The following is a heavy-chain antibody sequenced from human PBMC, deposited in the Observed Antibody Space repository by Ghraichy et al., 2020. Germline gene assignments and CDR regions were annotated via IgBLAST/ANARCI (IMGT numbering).Heavy chain of an antibody. CDR3: ARSFRLQWGYYFDY. Sequence: SETLSLTCTVSGGSISSGGYYWSWIRQHPGKGLEWIGYIYYSGSTYYNPSLKSRVTISVDTSKNQFSLKLSSVTAADTAVYYCARSFRLQWGYYFDYWGQGTLVTVSS. D-gene: IGHD5-24*01. V-gene: IGHV4-31*03. CDR2: IYYSGST. J-gene: IGHJ4*02. CDR1: GGSISSGGYY.